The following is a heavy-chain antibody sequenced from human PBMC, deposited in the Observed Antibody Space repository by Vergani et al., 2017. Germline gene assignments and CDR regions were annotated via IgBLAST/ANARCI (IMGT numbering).Heavy chain of an antibody. CDR1: GYTFTDYI. CDR3: ARVGTSSTRDYFDY. J-gene: IGHJ4*02. D-gene: IGHD2-2*01. CDR2: INPNSGGT. V-gene: IGHV1-2*02. Sequence: QVQLVQSGAEVKKPGASVKVSCKASGYTFTDYIMHGVRQAPGQGLEWMGWINPNSGGTNYAQKFQGRVTMTRDTSISTAYMELSNLRSDDTAVYYCARVGTSSTRDYFDYWGQGTLVTVSS.